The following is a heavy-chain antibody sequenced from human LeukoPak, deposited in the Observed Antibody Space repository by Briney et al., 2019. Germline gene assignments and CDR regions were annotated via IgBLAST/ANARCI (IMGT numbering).Heavy chain of an antibody. CDR1: GGSISSDY. Sequence: PSETLSLTCTVSGGSISSDYWSWIRQPPGKGLEWIGYIYYSGSTNYNPSLKSRVTISVDTSKTHFSLKLSSVTAADTAVYYCARLVGVVVVPAAVNWFDPWGQGTLVTASS. V-gene: IGHV4-59*12. J-gene: IGHJ5*02. CDR2: IYYSGST. CDR3: ARLVGVVVVPAAVNWFDP. D-gene: IGHD2-2*01.